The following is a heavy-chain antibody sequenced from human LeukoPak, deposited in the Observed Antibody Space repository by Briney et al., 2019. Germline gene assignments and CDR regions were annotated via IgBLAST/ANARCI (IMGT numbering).Heavy chain of an antibody. V-gene: IGHV4-59*01. CDR2: RQSNGYT. CDR1: GDSLSGYY. D-gene: IGHD4-17*01. J-gene: IGHJ4*02. Sequence: SETLSLTCDFSGDSLSGYYWSWLRQHPGKGLEWIAYRQSNGYTEYYPSLMSRVTISLDTSKRQLSLKLTSVTAADPAVYYCASGVYGAYFDFWGQGTLVTVSS. CDR3: ASGVYGAYFDF.